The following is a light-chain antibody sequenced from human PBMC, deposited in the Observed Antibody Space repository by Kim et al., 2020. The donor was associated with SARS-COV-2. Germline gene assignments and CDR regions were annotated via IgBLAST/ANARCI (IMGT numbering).Light chain of an antibody. CDR2: SNE. CDR3: AAWDESLNAFYV. Sequence: QRVTISGSGSSSKIGSNTVNWYQQLPGTAPKLLIYSNEQRSSGVPDRFSGSKSGTSASLAISGLQSEDEADYYCAAWDESLNAFYVFGTGTKVTVL. CDR1: SSKIGSNT. V-gene: IGLV1-44*01. J-gene: IGLJ1*01.